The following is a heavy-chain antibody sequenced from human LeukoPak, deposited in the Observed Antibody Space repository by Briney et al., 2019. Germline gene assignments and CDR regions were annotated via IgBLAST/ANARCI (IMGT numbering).Heavy chain of an antibody. J-gene: IGHJ4*02. D-gene: IGHD5-18*01. CDR3: ARDRAGCSYGPTWPIDY. Sequence: GASVKVSCKASGYTFTRYGISWVRQAPGQGLEWMGWISTYNGNKKYAQKVQGRVTMTTDTSTSTANMKLRSLRSDEAAVDCGARDRAGCSYGPTWPIDYWGQGTLVTVSS. CDR2: ISTYNGNK. V-gene: IGHV1-18*04. CDR1: GYTFTRYG.